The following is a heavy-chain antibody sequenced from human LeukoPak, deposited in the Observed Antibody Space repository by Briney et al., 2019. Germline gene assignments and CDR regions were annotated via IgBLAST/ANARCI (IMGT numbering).Heavy chain of an antibody. CDR3: ARGSGDFWSGYYSY. CDR2: MNPNSGNT. CDR1: GYTFTSYD. J-gene: IGHJ4*02. V-gene: IGHV1-8*03. Sequence: SVKVSCKASGYTFTSYDINWVRQATGQGLEWMGWMNPNSGNTGYAQKFQGRATITRNTSISTAYMELSSLRSEDTAVYYCARGSGDFWSGYYSYWGQGTLVTVSS. D-gene: IGHD3-3*01.